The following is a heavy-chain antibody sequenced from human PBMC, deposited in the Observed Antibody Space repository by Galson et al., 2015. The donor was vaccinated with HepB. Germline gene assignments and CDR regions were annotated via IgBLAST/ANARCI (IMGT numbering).Heavy chain of an antibody. CDR2: INPDGSEK. CDR3: AKEGPPWCYTGLSFYYYGLDL. V-gene: IGHV3-7*03. CDR1: GLTLSTSW. Sequence: SLRLSCALSGLTLSTSWITWVRQAPGQGLEWVANINPDGSEKYYGDSVKGRFSISRDNAKNSVHLQMNSLTGEDTAVYYCAKEGPPWCYTGLSFYYYGLDLWGQGTTVIVSS. D-gene: IGHD3-16*02. J-gene: IGHJ6*02.